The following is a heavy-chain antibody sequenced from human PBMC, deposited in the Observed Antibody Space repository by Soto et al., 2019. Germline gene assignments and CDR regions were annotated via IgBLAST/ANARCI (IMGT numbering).Heavy chain of an antibody. CDR1: GGTFSSYS. Sequence: SVKVSCKAPGGTFSSYSISWARQAPGQGLEWMGGIIPIFGTANYAQKFQGRVTITADESTSTAYMELSSLRSEDTAVYYCARALPSLIFDYWGQGTLVTVSS. CDR3: ARALPSLIFDY. J-gene: IGHJ4*02. D-gene: IGHD2-8*01. V-gene: IGHV1-69*13. CDR2: IIPIFGTA.